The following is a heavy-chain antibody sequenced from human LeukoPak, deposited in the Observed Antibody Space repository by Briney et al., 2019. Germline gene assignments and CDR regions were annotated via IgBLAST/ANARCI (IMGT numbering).Heavy chain of an antibody. Sequence: TGGSLRLSCAASGFTFSSYAMSWIRQAPGEGLEWLSAISPTTGTTFYADSVKGRFTISRDNSKNTLYLQMNSLRAEDTAIYYCATKTSYGDRYFDYWGQGTLVTVSS. V-gene: IGHV3-23*01. CDR2: ISPTTGTT. CDR1: GFTFSSYA. D-gene: IGHD4-17*01. J-gene: IGHJ4*02. CDR3: ATKTSYGDRYFDY.